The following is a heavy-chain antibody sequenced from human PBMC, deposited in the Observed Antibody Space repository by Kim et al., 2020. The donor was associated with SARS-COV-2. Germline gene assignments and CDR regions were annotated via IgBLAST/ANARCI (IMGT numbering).Heavy chain of an antibody. V-gene: IGHV1-18*01. CDR2: NGDT. CDR3: AGGEAWFDT. J-gene: IGHJ5*02. Sequence: NGDTEYAQRLQGRVTMTADRSTNTVFLDLSSLTSADTAIYYCAGGEAWFDTWGQGTLVTVSS.